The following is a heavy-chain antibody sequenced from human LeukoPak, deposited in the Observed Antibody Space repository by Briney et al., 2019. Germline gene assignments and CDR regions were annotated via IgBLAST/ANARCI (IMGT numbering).Heavy chain of an antibody. V-gene: IGHV4-39*07. CDR2: IYYSGST. CDR1: GGYISSSSYY. D-gene: IGHD3-9*01. CDR3: ARVDTGLRYFDWRGAFDI. Sequence: SETLSLTCTVSGGYISSSSYYWGWIRQPPGKGLEWIGSIYYSGSTYYNPSLKSRVTISSDTSKNQFSLKLSSVTAADTAVYYCARVDTGLRYFDWRGAFDIWGQGTMVTVSS. J-gene: IGHJ3*02.